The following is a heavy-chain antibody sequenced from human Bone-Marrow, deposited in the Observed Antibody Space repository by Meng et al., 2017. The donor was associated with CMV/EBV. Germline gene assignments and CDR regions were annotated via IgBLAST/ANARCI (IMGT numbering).Heavy chain of an antibody. V-gene: IGHV3-30-3*01. CDR1: GFTLRSYA. J-gene: IGHJ6*02. CDR3: ARDKAPPGSSSGYYYYGMDG. Sequence: SLKISCAASGFTLRSYAMHWVRQAPGKGLEWVAVISYDGSNKYYADSVKGRFTISRDNSKNTLYLQMNSLRAEDTAVYYCARDKAPPGSSSGYYYYGMDGWGQGTTVTVSS. D-gene: IGHD6-6*01. CDR2: ISYDGSNK.